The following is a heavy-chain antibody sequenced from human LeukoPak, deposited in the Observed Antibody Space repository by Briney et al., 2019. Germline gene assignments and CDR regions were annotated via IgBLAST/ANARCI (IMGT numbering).Heavy chain of an antibody. CDR3: ARVMWELRIYYYYGMDV. J-gene: IGHJ6*02. Sequence: GGSLRLSCVAAGFSVTTNGMHWVRQAPGKGLEDVSAISSNGVDTFYANSVKGRFTVSRDTSKNTVYLQMGSLRAEDTAVYYCARVMWELRIYYYYGMDVWGQGTTVTVSS. CDR1: GFSVTTNG. D-gene: IGHD1-26*01. V-gene: IGHV3-64*01. CDR2: ISSNGVDT.